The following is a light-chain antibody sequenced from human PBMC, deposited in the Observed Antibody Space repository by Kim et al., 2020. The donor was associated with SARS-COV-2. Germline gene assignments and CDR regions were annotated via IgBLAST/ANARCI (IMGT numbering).Light chain of an antibody. Sequence: GQSITISCAGTSRGVGDYNYVSGYRQHPGKAPKLMIYGVSKRPSGVSTRFSGSKSGNTDSLTISGLQAEDEADYYCSSYTRSSSFGFGGGTQLTVL. CDR2: GVS. CDR1: SRGVGDYNY. J-gene: IGLJ3*02. CDR3: SSYTRSSSFG. V-gene: IGLV2-14*04.